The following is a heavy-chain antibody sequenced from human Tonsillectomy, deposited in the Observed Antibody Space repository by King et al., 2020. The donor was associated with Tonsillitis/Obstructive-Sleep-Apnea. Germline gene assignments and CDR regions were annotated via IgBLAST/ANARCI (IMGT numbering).Heavy chain of an antibody. CDR2: IIPILGIP. Sequence: QLVQSGAEVKKPGSSVKVSCKASGGTFNNYAISWLRQAPGQGLEWMGGIIPILGIPNYAQKFQGRVTITADKSTSTAYMELSSLRSEDTAVYYCARGEVVIVAAVNWCDFWGQGTLVTVSS. D-gene: IGHD6-13*01. CDR1: GGTFNNYA. V-gene: IGHV1-69*10. J-gene: IGHJ5*01. CDR3: ARGEVVIVAAVNWCDF.